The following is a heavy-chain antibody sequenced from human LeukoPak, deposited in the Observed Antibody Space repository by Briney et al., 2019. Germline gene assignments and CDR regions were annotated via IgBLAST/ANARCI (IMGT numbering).Heavy chain of an antibody. CDR1: GGSISSYY. D-gene: IGHD4-17*01. CDR3: AREHSGDYFHH. J-gene: IGHJ4*02. CDR2: TYYSGST. Sequence: SETLSLTCTVSGGSISSYYWSWIRQPPGKGLEWIGYTYYSGSTNYNPSLKSRVTISVDTSKNQFSLKLSSVTAADTAVYYCAREHSGDYFHHWGQGTLVTVSS. V-gene: IGHV4-59*01.